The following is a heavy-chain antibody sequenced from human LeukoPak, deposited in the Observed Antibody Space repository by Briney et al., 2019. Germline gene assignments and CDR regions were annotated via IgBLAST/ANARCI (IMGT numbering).Heavy chain of an antibody. D-gene: IGHD2-2*01. CDR3: SRSLGYCTSNLWYLKY. Sequence: GASVKVSCKTSGYRSNSYGITWVRQVAGQGLEWMGWISAHHGQTEYAPKLQDRVTMTTDTYTNTAYMELRNLISDNPALYYFSRSLGYCTSNLWYLKYWGQGTLVTVSS. J-gene: IGHJ4*02. CDR1: GYRSNSYG. V-gene: IGHV1-18*01. CDR2: ISAHHGQT.